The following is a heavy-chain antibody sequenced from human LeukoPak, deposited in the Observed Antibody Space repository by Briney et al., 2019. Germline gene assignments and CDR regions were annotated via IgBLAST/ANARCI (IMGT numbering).Heavy chain of an antibody. CDR3: AREIRGYSYGYGNRYFDY. J-gene: IGHJ4*02. V-gene: IGHV3-7*01. CDR2: IKQDGSEK. CDR1: GFTFSSYW. D-gene: IGHD5-18*01. Sequence: GGSLRLSCAASGFTFSSYWMSWVRQAPGKGLEWVANIKQDGSEKYYVDSVKGRFTISRDNAKNSLYLQMNSLRAEDTAVYYCAREIRGYSYGYGNRYFDYWGQGTLVTVSS.